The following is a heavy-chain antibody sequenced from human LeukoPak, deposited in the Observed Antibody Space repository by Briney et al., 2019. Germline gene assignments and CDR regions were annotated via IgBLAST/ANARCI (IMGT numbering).Heavy chain of an antibody. CDR3: ASSGSYSYFDY. CDR1: GFTFSRYA. V-gene: IGHV3-23*01. J-gene: IGHJ4*02. D-gene: IGHD1-26*01. CDR2: ISGTGNSP. Sequence: GGSLRLSCTASGFTFSRYAMTWVRQAPGKGLEWVSAISGTGNSPYCGDSVKGRFTISRDNSKNTLYLQMNSLRAEDTAVYYCASSGSYSYFDYWGQGTLVTVSS.